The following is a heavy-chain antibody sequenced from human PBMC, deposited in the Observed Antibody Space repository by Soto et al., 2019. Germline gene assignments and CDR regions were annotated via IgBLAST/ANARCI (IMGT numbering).Heavy chain of an antibody. D-gene: IGHD3-10*01. V-gene: IGHV4-31*03. J-gene: IGHJ4*02. CDR2: IYYSGST. Sequence: PSETLSLTCTVSGGSISSGGYYWSWIRQHPGKGLEWIGYIYYSGSTYYNPSLKSRVTISVDTSKNQFSLKLSSVTAADTAVYYCARGVTMVRGVIHTPYFDYWGQGTLVT. CDR3: ARGVTMVRGVIHTPYFDY. CDR1: GGSISSGGYY.